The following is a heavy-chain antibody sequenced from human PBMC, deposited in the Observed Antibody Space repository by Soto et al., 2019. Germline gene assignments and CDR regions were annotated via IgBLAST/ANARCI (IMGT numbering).Heavy chain of an antibody. D-gene: IGHD2-2*01. CDR2: TYPGDSDS. CDR3: AKHEGYCSTTTCSNFDY. V-gene: IGHV5-51*01. Sequence: PGESLKISCKGSGYIFTNYWIGWVRQMPGKGLEWMGITYPGDSDSSYSPSFQGQVTISADKSINTAYLHWSSLKASDTAIYYCAKHEGYCSTTTCSNFDYWGQGTLVTVSS. J-gene: IGHJ4*02. CDR1: GYIFTNYW.